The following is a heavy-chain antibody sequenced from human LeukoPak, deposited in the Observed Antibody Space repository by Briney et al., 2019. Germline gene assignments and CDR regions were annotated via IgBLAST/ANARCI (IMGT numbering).Heavy chain of an antibody. CDR2: INPNSGVT. V-gene: IGHV1-2*02. Sequence: ASVKVSCKADGYTFTGYYIHWVRQAPGQGLEWMGWINPNSGVTNYAQKFQGRVTMTRDTSITTAYMELSRLRSDDTAVYYCAKMSADRSWPQYYYFDYWGQGTLVTVSS. CDR3: AKMSADRSWPQYYYFDY. J-gene: IGHJ4*02. CDR1: GYTFTGYY. D-gene: IGHD6-13*01.